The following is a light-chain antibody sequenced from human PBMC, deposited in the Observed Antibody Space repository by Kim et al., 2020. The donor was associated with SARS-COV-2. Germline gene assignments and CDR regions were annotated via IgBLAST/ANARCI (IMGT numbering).Light chain of an antibody. CDR2: DNN. V-gene: IGLV1-51*01. Sequence: GQKVTISCSGSRSNIGTNYVTGYQQLPGTVPKVLIYDNNKRPSGIPDRFSGSKSGTSGTLDITGLQTGDEADYYCGTWDSSLSVWLFGGGTQLTVL. J-gene: IGLJ3*02. CDR3: GTWDSSLSVWL. CDR1: RSNIGTNY.